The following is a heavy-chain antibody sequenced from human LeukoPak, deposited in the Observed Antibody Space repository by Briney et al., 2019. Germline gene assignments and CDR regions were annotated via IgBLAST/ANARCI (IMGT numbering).Heavy chain of an antibody. CDR1: GGSISSGDYY. Sequence: PSETLSLTCTVSGGSISSGDYYWSWIRQPPGKGLEWIGYIYYSGSTYYNPSLKSRVTISVDTSKNQFSLKLSSVTAADTAVYYCAPWGKADYDYYYGMDVWGQGTTVTVSS. D-gene: IGHD3-16*01. CDR3: APWGKADYDYYYGMDV. CDR2: IYYSGST. J-gene: IGHJ6*02. V-gene: IGHV4-30-4*01.